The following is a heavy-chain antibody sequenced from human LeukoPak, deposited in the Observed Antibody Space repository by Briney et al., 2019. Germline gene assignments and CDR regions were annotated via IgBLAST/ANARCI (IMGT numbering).Heavy chain of an antibody. CDR2: MNPNSGNT. J-gene: IGHJ6*03. Sequence: ASVKVSCKASGYTFTSYDINWVRQATGQGVEWMGWMNPNSGNTGYAQKFQGRVTITRNTSISTAYMELSSLRSEDTAVYYCARARGSSSSYYMDVWGKGTTVTVSS. V-gene: IGHV1-8*03. CDR3: ARARGSSSSYYMDV. D-gene: IGHD1-26*01. CDR1: GYTFTSYD.